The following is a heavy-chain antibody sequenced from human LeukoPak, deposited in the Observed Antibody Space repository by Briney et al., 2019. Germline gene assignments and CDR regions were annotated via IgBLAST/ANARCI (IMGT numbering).Heavy chain of an antibody. V-gene: IGHV1-8*02. J-gene: IGHJ4*02. CDR1: GDTFGNYD. D-gene: IGHD2-2*01. Sequence: ASVKVSCKASGDTFGNYDINWVRQAPGQGLEWVGWMNPNGETTGYAPKFQGRVAMSRNTSRNTVYMELSSLRSEDTAVYYCAKDGGGYCNNSSCWGQGTLVAVSS. CDR3: AKDGGGYCNNSSC. CDR2: MNPNGETT.